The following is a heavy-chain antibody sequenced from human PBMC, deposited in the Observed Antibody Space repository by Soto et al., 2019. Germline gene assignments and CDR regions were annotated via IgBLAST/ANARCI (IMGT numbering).Heavy chain of an antibody. V-gene: IGHV3-23*01. CDR3: AKDPTSYDSSAQFDS. Sequence: GGSLRLSCAASGFSFSIYAMNWVRQAPGKGLEWVSGISGGGGSTYHADSVKGRFTISRDNSKNTLYLQMNSLRAEDTAVYYCAKDPTSYDSSAQFDSWGQGT. J-gene: IGHJ4*02. CDR1: GFSFSIYA. D-gene: IGHD3-22*01. CDR2: ISGGGGST.